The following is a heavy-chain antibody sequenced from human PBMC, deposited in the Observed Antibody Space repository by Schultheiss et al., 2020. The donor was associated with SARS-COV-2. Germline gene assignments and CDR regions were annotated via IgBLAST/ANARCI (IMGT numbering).Heavy chain of an antibody. CDR1: GYSFTTYG. CDR2: ISAYNGDT. Sequence: ASVKVSCKASGYSFTTYGISWVRQAPGQGLEWMGWISAYNGDTNYAQKFQGRVTITRDTSASTAYMELSSLRSEDTAVYYCAKDYYGSGTYPDYWGQGTLVTVSS. CDR3: AKDYYGSGTYPDY. D-gene: IGHD3-10*01. V-gene: IGHV1-18*01. J-gene: IGHJ4*02.